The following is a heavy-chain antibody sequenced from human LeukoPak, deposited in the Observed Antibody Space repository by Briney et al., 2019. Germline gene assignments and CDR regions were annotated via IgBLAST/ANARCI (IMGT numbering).Heavy chain of an antibody. CDR3: AGVQSQNYYAMDV. CDR1: GGSVTSGSHY. CDR2: IYYSGNA. Sequence: KTSGTLSLTCTVSGGSVTSGSHYWSWVRQPPGRGLEWIGNIYYSGNANYNPSLKSRVTMSVDRSKNQLSLKLSSVTAADTAVYYCAGVQSQNYYAMDVWGPGTPVTVSS. J-gene: IGHJ6*02. V-gene: IGHV4-61*01.